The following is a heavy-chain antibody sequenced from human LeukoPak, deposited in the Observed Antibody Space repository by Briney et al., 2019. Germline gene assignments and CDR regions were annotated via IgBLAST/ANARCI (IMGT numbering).Heavy chain of an antibody. D-gene: IGHD3-10*01. V-gene: IGHV3-30*04. CDR3: ARERPYYYGSGSYYNGYYFDY. J-gene: IGHJ4*02. CDR1: GSTFSSYA. Sequence: GGSLRLSCAASGSTFSSYAMHWVRQAPGKGLEWVAVISYDGSNKYYADSVKGRFTISRDNSKNTLYLQMNSLRAEDTAVYYCARERPYYYGSGSYYNGYYFDYWGQGTLVTVSS. CDR2: ISYDGSNK.